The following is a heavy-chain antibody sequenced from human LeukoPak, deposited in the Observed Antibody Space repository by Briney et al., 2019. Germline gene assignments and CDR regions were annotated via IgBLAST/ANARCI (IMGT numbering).Heavy chain of an antibody. J-gene: IGHJ5*02. Sequence: PGGSLRLSCAAPGFTFSGSAMHWVRQASGKGLEWVGRIRSKANSYATAYAASVKGRFTISRDDSKNTAYLQMNSLKTEDTAVYYCTRSNSSSWQYNWFDPWGQGTLVTVSS. V-gene: IGHV3-73*01. CDR1: GFTFSGSA. CDR2: IRSKANSYAT. CDR3: TRSNSSSWQYNWFDP. D-gene: IGHD6-13*01.